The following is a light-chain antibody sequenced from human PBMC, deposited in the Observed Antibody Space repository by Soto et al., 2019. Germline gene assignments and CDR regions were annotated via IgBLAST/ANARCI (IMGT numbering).Light chain of an antibody. V-gene: IGKV3-15*01. CDR1: QSLSRY. Sequence: EIVLTKYTSTLYLSPGDRATLSCRAIQSLSRYFLAWYQQKPGQAPRLLIYGASTRATGLPARFSGSGSGTEFTLTISSLQSEDFAVYYCQQYNNWPPQIPFGQGTRLAIK. J-gene: IGKJ5*01. CDR3: QQYNNWPPQIP. CDR2: GAS.